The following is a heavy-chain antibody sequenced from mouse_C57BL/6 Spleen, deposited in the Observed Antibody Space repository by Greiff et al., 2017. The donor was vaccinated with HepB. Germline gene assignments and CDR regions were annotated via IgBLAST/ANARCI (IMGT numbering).Heavy chain of an antibody. Sequence: EVMLVESGGGLVKPGGSLKLSCAASGFTFSDYGMHWVRQAPEKGLEWVAYISSGSSTIYYADTLKGRFTISRDNAKNTLFLQMTSLRSEDTAMYYCARGSYPYYFDYWGQGTTLTVSS. CDR2: ISSGSSTI. CDR3: ARGSYPYYFDY. V-gene: IGHV5-17*01. CDR1: GFTFSDYG. J-gene: IGHJ2*01.